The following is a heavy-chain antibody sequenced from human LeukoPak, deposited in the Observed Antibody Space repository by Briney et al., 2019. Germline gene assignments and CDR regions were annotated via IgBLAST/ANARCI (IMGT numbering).Heavy chain of an antibody. J-gene: IGHJ4*02. D-gene: IGHD1-26*01. CDR2: ISYDGSNK. Sequence: GGSLRLSCAASGFTFSSYAMHWVRQAPGKGLEWVAVISYDGSNKYYADSVKGRFTISRDNSKNTLYLQMNSLRAEDTAVYYCARDGGSYPNGLFDYWGQGTLVTVSS. V-gene: IGHV3-30*04. CDR3: ARDGGSYPNGLFDY. CDR1: GFTFSSYA.